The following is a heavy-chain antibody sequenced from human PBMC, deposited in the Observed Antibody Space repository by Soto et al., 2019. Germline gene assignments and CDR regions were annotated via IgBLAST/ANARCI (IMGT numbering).Heavy chain of an antibody. D-gene: IGHD6-13*01. CDR3: ARHGMAEAGPEGNWFDP. Sequence: EVQLVESGGGLVQPGGSLRLSCAGSGFAFGGYSMNWVRQAPGKGLEWIAYITVGSYTIYYADSVRGRFTVSRDNARNSLYLQMNNLRDEDTAVYYCARHGMAEAGPEGNWFDPWGQGTLVTVST. CDR1: GFAFGGYS. V-gene: IGHV3-48*02. J-gene: IGHJ5*02. CDR2: ITVGSYTI.